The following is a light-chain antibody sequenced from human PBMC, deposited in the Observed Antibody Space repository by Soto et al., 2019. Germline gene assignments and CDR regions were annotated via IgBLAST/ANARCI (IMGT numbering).Light chain of an antibody. J-gene: IGKJ1*01. CDR1: QSISSW. V-gene: IGKV1-5*03. CDR2: KAS. CDR3: QQYNIYPWT. Sequence: DIQMTQSPSTLSASVGDRVTITCRASQSISSWLAWFQQKPGKAPKLLIYKASSLESGVPSRFRGSGSGTDFTLTISSLQPDDFATYYCQQYNIYPWTFGQGTKVEIK.